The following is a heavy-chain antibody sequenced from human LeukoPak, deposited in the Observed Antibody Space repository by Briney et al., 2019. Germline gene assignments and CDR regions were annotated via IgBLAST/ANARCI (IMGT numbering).Heavy chain of an antibody. V-gene: IGHV1-3*01. J-gene: IGHJ4*02. CDR2: INAGNGNT. CDR3: ARGHYTSPELL. D-gene: IGHD1-26*01. CDR1: GYTFTSYA. Sequence: ASVKVSCKASGYTFTSYAMHWVRQAPGQRLEWMGWINAGNGNTNYAQKLQGRVTMTTDTSTSTAYMELRSLRSDDTAVYYCARGHYTSPELLWGQGTLVTVSS.